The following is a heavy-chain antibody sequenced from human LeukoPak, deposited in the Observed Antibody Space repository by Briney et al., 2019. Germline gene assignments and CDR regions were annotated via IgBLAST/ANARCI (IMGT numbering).Heavy chain of an antibody. CDR3: ASQYIVATIHFDY. J-gene: IGHJ4*02. V-gene: IGHV1-69*01. CDR2: IIPIFGTA. CDR1: GGTFSSYA. Sequence: SVKVSCKASGGTFSSYAISWVRQAPGQGLEWMGGIIPIFGTANYAQKFQGRVTITADESTSTAYMELSSLRSEDTAVYYCASQYIVATIHFDYWGQGTLVTVSS. D-gene: IGHD5-12*01.